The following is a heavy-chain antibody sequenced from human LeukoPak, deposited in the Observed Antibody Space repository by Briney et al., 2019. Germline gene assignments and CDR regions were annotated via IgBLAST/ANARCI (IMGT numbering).Heavy chain of an antibody. V-gene: IGHV4-4*07. Sequence: PSETLSLTCTVSGGSISSYYWSWIRQPAGKGLEWFGRIYTSGSTNYNPSLKSRVTMSVDTSKNQFSLKLSSVTAADTAVYYCARAGSRYYDSSGYLIHDWGQGTLVTVSS. CDR1: GGSISSYY. J-gene: IGHJ4*02. D-gene: IGHD3-22*01. CDR2: IYTSGST. CDR3: ARAGSRYYDSSGYLIHD.